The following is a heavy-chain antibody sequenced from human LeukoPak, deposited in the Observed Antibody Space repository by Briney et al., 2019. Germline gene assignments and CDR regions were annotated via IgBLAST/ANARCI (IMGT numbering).Heavy chain of an antibody. CDR3: AEKGLAASGQFDC. D-gene: IGHD6-13*01. CDR2: IWYDGRDK. J-gene: IGHJ4*02. CDR1: GFTFSSYG. V-gene: IGHV3-30*02. Sequence: GGSLRLSCAASGFTFSSYGMDWVRQAPGKGLEWVASIWYDGRDKYYADSVRGRFTISRDDSKNTLDLQMNSLRPEDTGLYYCAEKGLAASGQFDCWGQGTLVTVSS.